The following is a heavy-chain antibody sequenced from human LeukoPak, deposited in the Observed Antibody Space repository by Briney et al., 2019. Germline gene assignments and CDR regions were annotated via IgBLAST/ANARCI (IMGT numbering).Heavy chain of an antibody. CDR1: GFTFGDYA. J-gene: IGHJ4*02. D-gene: IGHD3-3*01. CDR3: TRDGFPETNWSGYYIDY. CDR2: IRSKTHGGTT. Sequence: PGGSLRLSCTASGFTFGDYAMSWVRQAPGKGLEWVGFIRSKTHGGTTEFAAPVKDRFSISRDDSKRIAYLQMNSLKTEDTAVYYCTRDGFPETNWSGYYIDYWGQGTLVTVSS. V-gene: IGHV3-49*04.